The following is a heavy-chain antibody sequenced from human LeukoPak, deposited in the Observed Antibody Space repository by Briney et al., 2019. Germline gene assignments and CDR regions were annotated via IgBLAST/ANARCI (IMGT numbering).Heavy chain of an antibody. CDR2: ISSSSSTI. CDR3: ASFSTVTTGDAFDI. Sequence: GGSLRLSCAASGFTFSSYSMNWVRQAPGKGLEWVSYISSSSSTIYYADSVKGRFTISRDNAKNSLYLQMNSLRDEDTAVYYCASFSTVTTGDAFDIWGQGTMVTVSS. CDR1: GFTFSSYS. D-gene: IGHD4-17*01. J-gene: IGHJ3*02. V-gene: IGHV3-48*02.